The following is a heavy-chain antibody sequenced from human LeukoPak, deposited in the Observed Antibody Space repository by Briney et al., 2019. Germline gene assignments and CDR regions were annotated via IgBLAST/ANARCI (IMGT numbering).Heavy chain of an antibody. CDR1: GLTFSNYN. CDR2: IKHDGREK. V-gene: IGHV3-7*05. D-gene: IGHD5-24*01. Sequence: PGGSLRLSCAASGLTFSNYNVNWVRQAPGKGLEWVANIKHDGREKYYVDSVKGRFTISRDNAKNSLYLQMNSLRVEDTAIYYCARDGYRLDGFDIWGQGTTVTVSS. CDR3: ARDGYRLDGFDI. J-gene: IGHJ3*02.